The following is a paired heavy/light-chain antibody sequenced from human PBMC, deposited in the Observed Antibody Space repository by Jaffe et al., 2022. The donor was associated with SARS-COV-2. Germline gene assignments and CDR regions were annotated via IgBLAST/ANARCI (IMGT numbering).Heavy chain of an antibody. Sequence: EVQPVESGGGLVQPGGSLKLSCAASGFTFSGSAIHWVRQASGKGLEWVGRIRNKADNYATAYAASVRGRFTVSRDDSKSTAYLQMDSLKTEDTAVYYCIGLDSYGLKYWGQGTLVTVSS. J-gene: IGHJ4*02. CDR3: IGLDSYGLKY. CDR2: IRNKADNYAT. CDR1: GFTFSGSA. V-gene: IGHV3-73*01. D-gene: IGHD5-18*01.
Light chain of an antibody. CDR1: QSVLYSSNNKNY. V-gene: IGKV4-1*01. Sequence: DIVMTQSPDSLAVSLGERATINCKSSQSVLYSSNNKNYLAWHQQKPGQPPKVLIYWASTRESGVPDRFSGSGSGTDFTLTISSLQAEDVAVYYCQQYYSTPLTFGGGTKVEIK. J-gene: IGKJ4*01. CDR3: QQYYSTPLT. CDR2: WAS.